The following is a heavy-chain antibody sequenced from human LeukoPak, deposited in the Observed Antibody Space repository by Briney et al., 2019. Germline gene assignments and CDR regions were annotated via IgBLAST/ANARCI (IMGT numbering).Heavy chain of an antibody. CDR3: AKDGRVAAAAYYFDY. Sequence: GGSLRLSCAASGFTFSSHGMHWVRQAPGKGLEWVAVIANDGRDEKYADSVKGRFTISRDNSKNTLYLQMNSLRAEDTAVYYCAKDGRVAAAAYYFDYWGQGTLATVSS. CDR1: GFTFSSHG. D-gene: IGHD6-13*01. V-gene: IGHV3-30*18. CDR2: IANDGRDE. J-gene: IGHJ4*02.